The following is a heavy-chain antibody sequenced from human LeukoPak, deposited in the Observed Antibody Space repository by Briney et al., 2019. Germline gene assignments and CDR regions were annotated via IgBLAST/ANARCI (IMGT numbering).Heavy chain of an antibody. J-gene: IGHJ4*02. D-gene: IGHD3-16*01. CDR1: GFTFGSYW. V-gene: IGHV3-74*01. CDR2: INTDGGST. Sequence: GGSLRLSCAASGFTFGSYWMHWVRQAPGKGLVWVSRINTDGGSTTYADSVKGRFTISRDNAKSSLYLQMNSLRAEDTAVYYCARDSGGIDYWGQGTLVTVSS. CDR3: ARDSGGIDY.